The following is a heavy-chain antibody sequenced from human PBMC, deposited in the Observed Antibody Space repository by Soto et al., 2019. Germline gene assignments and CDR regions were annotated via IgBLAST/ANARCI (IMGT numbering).Heavy chain of an antibody. CDR1: GFTFSSYS. J-gene: IGHJ6*02. D-gene: IGHD1-1*01. CDR2: ISSSSSTI. V-gene: IGHV3-48*02. Sequence: GGSLRLSCAASGFTFSSYSMNWVRQAPGKGLEWVSYISSSSSTIYYADSVKGRFTISRDNAKNSLYLQMNSLRDEDTAVYYCARLRYNWNDNYYYGMDVWGQGTTVTVSS. CDR3: ARLRYNWNDNYYYGMDV.